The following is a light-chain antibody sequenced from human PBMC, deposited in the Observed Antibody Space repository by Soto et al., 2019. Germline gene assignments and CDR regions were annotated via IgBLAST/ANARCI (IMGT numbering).Light chain of an antibody. Sequence: DFQMTQSPSTLTASVGNRVTITCRASQSIRSWLAWYQQKRGKAPKLLIYDASSLESGVPSRFSGSGSGTEFTLTISSLQPDDFATYYCQQYNSYSGTFGQGTKVDIK. CDR3: QQYNSYSGT. J-gene: IGKJ1*01. V-gene: IGKV1-5*01. CDR1: QSIRSW. CDR2: DAS.